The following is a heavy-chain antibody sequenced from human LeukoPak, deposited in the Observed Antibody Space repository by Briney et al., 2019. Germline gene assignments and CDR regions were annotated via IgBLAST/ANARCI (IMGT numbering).Heavy chain of an antibody. D-gene: IGHD3-9*01. CDR2: MNPNSGNT. Sequence: ASVKVSCKASGYTFTSYGINWVRQATGQGLEWMGWMNPNSGNTGYAQKFQGRVTITRNTSISTAYMELSSLRSEDTAVYYCARHPRYYDILTGYNNWFDPWGQGTLVTVSS. CDR3: ARHPRYYDILTGYNNWFDP. J-gene: IGHJ5*02. V-gene: IGHV1-8*03. CDR1: GYTFTSYG.